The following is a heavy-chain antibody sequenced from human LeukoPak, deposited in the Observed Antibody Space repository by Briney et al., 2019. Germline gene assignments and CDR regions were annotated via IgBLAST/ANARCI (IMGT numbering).Heavy chain of an antibody. V-gene: IGHV4-38-2*01. CDR1: GYSISSGYY. J-gene: IGHJ3*02. CDR3: AVNSYAKDAFDI. CDR2: IYHSGST. Sequence: SETPSLTCAVSGYSISSGYYWGWIRPPPGKGLEWIGSIYHSGSTYYNPSLKSRVTISVDTSKNQFSLKLSSVTAADTAVYYCAVNSYAKDAFDIWGQGTMVTVSS. D-gene: IGHD5-18*01.